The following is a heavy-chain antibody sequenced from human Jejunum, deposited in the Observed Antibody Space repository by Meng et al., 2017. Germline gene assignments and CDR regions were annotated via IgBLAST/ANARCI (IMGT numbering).Heavy chain of an antibody. CDR1: GDSISSGGYY. CDR2: MYDSESI. D-gene: IGHD3-10*01. J-gene: IGHJ5*02. Sequence: QVQLQESGPGRVKPSQTLSLTCTVSGDSISSGGYYWSWIRHTPGKGLEWIGYMYDSESIYYNPSLKSRVTISVDTSKNQFSLKLSSLTAADTAVYHCARAPFSAGPIYGSINRFDPWGQGILVTVSS. V-gene: IGHV4-31*03. CDR3: ARAPFSAGPIYGSINRFDP.